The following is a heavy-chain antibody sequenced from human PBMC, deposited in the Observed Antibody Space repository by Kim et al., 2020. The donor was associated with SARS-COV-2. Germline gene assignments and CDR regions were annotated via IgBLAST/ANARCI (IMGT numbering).Heavy chain of an antibody. V-gene: IGHV3-11*05. Sequence: WGSLRLSCSASGFSFSDYYMTWIRQAPGKGLEWLSYLSSSGDYKKFADSVRGRFTISRDNAKNSLYLQINSLRVEDTAMYYCARVKLGSSSWYVLDSWG. J-gene: IGHJ5*01. CDR1: GFSFSDYY. D-gene: IGHD6-13*01. CDR3: ARVKLGSSSWYVLDS. CDR2: LSSSGDYK.